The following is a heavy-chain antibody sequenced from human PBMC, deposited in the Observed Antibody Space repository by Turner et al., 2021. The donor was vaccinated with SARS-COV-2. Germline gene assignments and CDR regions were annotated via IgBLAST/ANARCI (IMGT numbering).Heavy chain of an antibody. CDR1: GVSITSTNFF. J-gene: IGHJ4*02. D-gene: IGHD2-15*01. V-gene: IGHV4-39*01. CDR2: FSYSGST. Sequence: QVPLQESGPGLVTPSETLSLSCTVSGVSITSTNFFWGWIRQSPGTGLEWMGTFSYSGSTFYNPSFKGRVTMSADPSKRQFFLRLTSVTAAYTAVYYCARLYHHATSGVDFWGQGTQVTVSS. CDR3: ARLYHHATSGVDF.